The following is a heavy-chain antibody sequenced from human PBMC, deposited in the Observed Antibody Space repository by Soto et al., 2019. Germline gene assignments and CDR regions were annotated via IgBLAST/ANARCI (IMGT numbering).Heavy chain of an antibody. J-gene: IGHJ2*01. CDR1: GYTFTSYA. Sequence: ASVKVSCKASGYTFTSYAMHCVRQAPGQRLEWMGWINAGNGNTKYSQKFQGRVTITRGTSASTVYMELSSLRSEDTAVYYCARGGSLYWYFDLWGRGTLVTVSS. D-gene: IGHD1-26*01. CDR3: ARGGSLYWYFDL. CDR2: INAGNGNT. V-gene: IGHV1-3*01.